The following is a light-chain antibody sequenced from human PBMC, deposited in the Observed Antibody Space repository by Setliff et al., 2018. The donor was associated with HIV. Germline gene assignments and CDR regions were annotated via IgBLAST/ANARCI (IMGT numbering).Light chain of an antibody. J-gene: IGLJ1*01. CDR3: SSYTGSGTYV. CDR2: EVT. Sequence: QSALAQPASVSGSPGQSITISCTGTSSDVGGYNYVSWYQQHPGKAPKLLIFEVTNRPSGISNRFSASKSDNTASLTISRLQAEDEADYYCSSYTGSGTYVFGTGTKVTVL. V-gene: IGLV2-14*01. CDR1: SSDVGGYNY.